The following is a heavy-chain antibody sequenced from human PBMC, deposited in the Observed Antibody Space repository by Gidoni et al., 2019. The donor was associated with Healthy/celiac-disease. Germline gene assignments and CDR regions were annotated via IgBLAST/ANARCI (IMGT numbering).Heavy chain of an antibody. D-gene: IGHD3-22*01. V-gene: IGHV3-23*01. CDR3: AKDRAPVAPYYYDSSGYYPPFGFDY. CDR1: GFTFSSYA. Sequence: EVQLLESGGGLVQPGGSLRLSCAASGFTFSSYAMSWVRQAPGKGLEGVSAISGSGGRTYYADSVKGRFTISRDNSKNTLYLQMNSLRAEDTAVYYCAKDRAPVAPYYYDSSGYYPPFGFDYWGQGTLVTVSS. CDR2: ISGSGGRT. J-gene: IGHJ4*02.